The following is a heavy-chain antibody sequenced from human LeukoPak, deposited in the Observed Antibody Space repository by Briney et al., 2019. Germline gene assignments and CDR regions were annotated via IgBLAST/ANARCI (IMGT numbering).Heavy chain of an antibody. CDR1: GGSISSYY. Sequence: PSETLSLTCTVSGGSISSYYWSWIRQPPAKGLEWIGYIYYSGSTNYNPSLKSRVTISVDTSKNQFSLKLSSVTAADTAVYYCARISNSGYSYVHLIFDYWGQGTLVTVSS. D-gene: IGHD5-18*01. CDR2: IYYSGST. V-gene: IGHV4-59*08. J-gene: IGHJ4*02. CDR3: ARISNSGYSYVHLIFDY.